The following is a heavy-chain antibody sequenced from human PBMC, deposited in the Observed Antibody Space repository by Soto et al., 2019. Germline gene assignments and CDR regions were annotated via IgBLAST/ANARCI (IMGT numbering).Heavy chain of an antibody. CDR1: GFTFSSYE. D-gene: IGHD4-17*01. Sequence: GGSLRLSCAASGFTFSSYEMNWVRQAPGKGLEWVSYISSSGSTIYYADSVKGRFTISRDNAKNSLYLQMNSLRAEDTAVYYCARGPMTTVTTPSLFDYWGQGTLVTVSS. J-gene: IGHJ4*02. CDR3: ARGPMTTVTTPSLFDY. V-gene: IGHV3-48*03. CDR2: ISSSGSTI.